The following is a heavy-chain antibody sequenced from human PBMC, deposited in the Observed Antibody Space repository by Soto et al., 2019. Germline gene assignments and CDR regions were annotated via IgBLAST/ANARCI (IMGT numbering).Heavy chain of an antibody. CDR3: ARFPSGRDPNWFDP. J-gene: IGHJ5*02. Sequence: SETLSLTCTVSGGSISSGGYYWSWIRQHPGKGLEWIGYIYYSGSTYYNPSLKSRVTISVDTSKNQFSLQWSSLKASDTAMYYCARFPSGRDPNWFDPWGQGTLVTVSS. V-gene: IGHV4-31*03. CDR2: IYYSGST. CDR1: GGSISSGGYY. D-gene: IGHD1-26*01.